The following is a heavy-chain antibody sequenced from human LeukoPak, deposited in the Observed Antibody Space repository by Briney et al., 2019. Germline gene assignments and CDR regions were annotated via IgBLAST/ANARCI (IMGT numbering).Heavy chain of an antibody. CDR2: IYYSGST. D-gene: IGHD3-10*01. Sequence: SETLSLTCTVSGGSISSSSYYWGWIRQPPGKGLEWIGSIYYSGSTYYNPSLKSRVTISVDTSKNQFSLKLSSVTAADTAVYYCARLPTMVRVFTYFDYWGQGTLVTVSS. J-gene: IGHJ4*02. V-gene: IGHV4-39*07. CDR3: ARLPTMVRVFTYFDY. CDR1: GGSISSSSYY.